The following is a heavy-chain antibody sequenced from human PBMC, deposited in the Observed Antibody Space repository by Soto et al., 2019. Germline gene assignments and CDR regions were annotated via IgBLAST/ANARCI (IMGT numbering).Heavy chain of an antibody. D-gene: IGHD5-18*01. V-gene: IGHV4-59*08. CDR2: IYYSGST. CDR3: ARHAGYSYGPFDY. Sequence: PSETLSLTCTVSGGSVSSYYWSWIRQSPGKGLEWIGYIYYSGSTNYNPSLKSRVTISVDTSKNQFSLKLSSVTAADTAVYYCARHAGYSYGPFDYWGQGTLVTVSS. J-gene: IGHJ4*02. CDR1: GGSVSSYY.